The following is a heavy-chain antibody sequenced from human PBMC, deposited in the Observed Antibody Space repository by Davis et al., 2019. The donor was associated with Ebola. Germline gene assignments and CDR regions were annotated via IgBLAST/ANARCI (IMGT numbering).Heavy chain of an antibody. Sequence: GESLKISCAASGFTFSSYSMNWVRQAPGKGLEWVSYISSSSSTIYYADSVKGRFTISRDNAKNSLYLQMNSLRGEDTAVYYCVRDRDFSFDQWGRGILVTVSS. CDR2: ISSSSSTI. CDR3: VRDRDFSFDQ. D-gene: IGHD2/OR15-2a*01. V-gene: IGHV3-48*01. CDR1: GFTFSSYS. J-gene: IGHJ4*02.